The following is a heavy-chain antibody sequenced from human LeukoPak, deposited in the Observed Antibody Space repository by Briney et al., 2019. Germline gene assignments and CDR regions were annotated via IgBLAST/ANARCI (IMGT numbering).Heavy chain of an antibody. J-gene: IGHJ5*01. CDR2: ISGGSSTI. Sequence: PGGSLRLSCAASGFTFSSYSMNWVRQAPGKGLEWVSYISGGSSTIHYADSVKGRFTISRDNAKNSLYLHMNSLGAEDTAVYYCAREDIVVVPAAMFDCWGQGTLVTVSS. D-gene: IGHD2-2*01. CDR1: GFTFSSYS. V-gene: IGHV3-48*01. CDR3: AREDIVVVPAAMFDC.